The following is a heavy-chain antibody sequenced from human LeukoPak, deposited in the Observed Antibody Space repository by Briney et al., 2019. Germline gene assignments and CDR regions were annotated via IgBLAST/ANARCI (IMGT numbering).Heavy chain of an antibody. V-gene: IGHV4-4*07. J-gene: IGHJ4*02. D-gene: IGHD1-20*01. CDR3: ARERGITGTTNYFDY. CDR2: IFSSGNT. Sequence: SETLSLTCIVSGGSIRSFYWNWVRQPAGGGLEWIGRIFSSGNTNYNPSLKSRVIMSIDTSKNQFSLNLTSVTAADTAVYYCARERGITGTTNYFDYWGQGTLLTVSS. CDR1: GGSIRSFY.